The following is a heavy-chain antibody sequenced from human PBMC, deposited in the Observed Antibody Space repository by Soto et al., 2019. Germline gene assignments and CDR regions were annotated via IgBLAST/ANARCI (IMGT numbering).Heavy chain of an antibody. CDR3: ARHVLPCSASPCYGVDV. D-gene: IGHD6-25*01. CDR2: IYPGDSNI. CDR1: GYSFTSSW. V-gene: IGHV5-51*01. Sequence: GESLKISCKGSGYSFTSSWIAWVRQMPGKGLEWMGIIYPGDSNIKYSPSFEGQITISADKSISTAYLQWSSLEASDSAMYFCARHVLPCSASPCYGVDVWGQGTTVTV. J-gene: IGHJ6*02.